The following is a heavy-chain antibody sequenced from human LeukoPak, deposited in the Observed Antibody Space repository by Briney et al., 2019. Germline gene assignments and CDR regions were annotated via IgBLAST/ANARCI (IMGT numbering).Heavy chain of an antibody. D-gene: IGHD5-18*01. Sequence: GGSLRLSCAASGFTFSNYWMSWVRQAPGKGLEWVINISQDGSGKNYADSVEGRFTISRDNAKNSLYLQMNSLRDEDTAVYYCARSRIHWLGFDPWGQGTLVTVSS. CDR1: GFTFSNYW. CDR2: ISQDGSGK. J-gene: IGHJ5*02. CDR3: ARSRIHWLGFDP. V-gene: IGHV3-7*01.